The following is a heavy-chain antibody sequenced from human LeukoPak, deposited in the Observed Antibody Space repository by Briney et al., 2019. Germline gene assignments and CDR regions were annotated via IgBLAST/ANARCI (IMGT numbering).Heavy chain of an antibody. CDR3: AKDGRDSSGWYYY. D-gene: IGHD6-19*01. V-gene: IGHV3-23*01. Sequence: QTGGSLRLSRPPSGFTFSSYSMSWVRQAPGEWLEWVSSISGSGASTYYAESGTDRFTISRDNSKNTLYLQMNSLRGEDTAVYYCAKDGRDSSGWYYYWGQGTLVTVSS. J-gene: IGHJ4*02. CDR2: ISGSGAST. CDR1: GFTFSSYS.